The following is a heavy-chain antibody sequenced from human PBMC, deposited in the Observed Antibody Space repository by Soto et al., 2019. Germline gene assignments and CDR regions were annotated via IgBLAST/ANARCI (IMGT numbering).Heavy chain of an antibody. CDR2: ISYDGSNK. CDR3: ARVSPRYSYGIDNWFDP. V-gene: IGHV3-30-3*01. J-gene: IGHJ5*02. D-gene: IGHD5-18*01. CDR1: GFTFSSYA. Sequence: GGSLRLSCAASGFTFSSYAMHWVRQAPGKGLEWVAVISYDGSNKYYADSVKGRFTISRDNSKNTLYLQMNSLRAEDTAVYYCARVSPRYSYGIDNWFDPWGQGTLVTVS.